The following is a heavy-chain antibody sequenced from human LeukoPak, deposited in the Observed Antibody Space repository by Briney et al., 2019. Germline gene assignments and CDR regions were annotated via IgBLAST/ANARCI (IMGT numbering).Heavy chain of an antibody. Sequence: SVKVSCKASGGTFSSYAISWGRQAPGQGLEWMGRIIPILGIANYAQKFQGRLTITADKSTSTAYMELSSLRSEDTAVYYCASSFEAGVLEGPNWFDPWGQGTLVTVSS. CDR3: ASSFEAGVLEGPNWFDP. CDR2: IIPILGIA. J-gene: IGHJ5*02. V-gene: IGHV1-69*04. CDR1: GGTFSSYA. D-gene: IGHD1-1*01.